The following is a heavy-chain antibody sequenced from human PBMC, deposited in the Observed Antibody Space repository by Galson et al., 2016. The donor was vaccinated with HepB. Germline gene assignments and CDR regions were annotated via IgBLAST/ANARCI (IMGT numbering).Heavy chain of an antibody. J-gene: IGHJ6*02. D-gene: IGHD3-10*01. Sequence: QSGAEVKKPGESLRISCKGSGYSFTSYWISWVRQMPGKGLEWMGMIDTSDSYTNYSPSFQGHVTISLDKSISAAYLQWTSLKASDTAMYYCARMNDGSGSYYQSLDVWVQGTTVTVSS. CDR1: GYSFTSYW. CDR2: IDTSDSYT. CDR3: ARMNDGSGSYYQSLDV. V-gene: IGHV5-10-1*01.